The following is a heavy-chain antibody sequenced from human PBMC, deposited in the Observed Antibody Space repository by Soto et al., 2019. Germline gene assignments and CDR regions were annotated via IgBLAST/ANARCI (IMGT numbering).Heavy chain of an antibody. D-gene: IGHD5-12*01. J-gene: IGHJ6*02. CDR1: GGTFSSYA. CDR2: IIPIFGTA. Sequence: SVKVSCKASGGTFSSYAISWVRQAPGQGLEWMGGIIPIFGTANYAQKFQGRVTITADESTSTACMELSSLRSEDTAVYYCATWARYSGYGDYYYYGMDVWGQGTTVTVSS. CDR3: ATWARYSGYGDYYYYGMDV. V-gene: IGHV1-69*13.